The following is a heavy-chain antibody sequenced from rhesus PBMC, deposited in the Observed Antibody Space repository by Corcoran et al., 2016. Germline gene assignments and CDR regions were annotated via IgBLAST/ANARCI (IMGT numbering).Heavy chain of an antibody. CDR3: AKARIAAALDY. D-gene: IGHD6-25*01. CDR1: GFTFSSYY. V-gene: IGHV3S25*01. Sequence: EVQLVESGGGLVQPGGSLRLSCAASGFTFSSYYMYWVRQAPGKGLEWISAINTVLVRAYYADSVNGRFTVSRDTSKNTLSLKMNRLRAEDPAVYYCAKARIAAALDYWGQGVLVTVSS. CDR2: INTVLVRA. J-gene: IGHJ4*01.